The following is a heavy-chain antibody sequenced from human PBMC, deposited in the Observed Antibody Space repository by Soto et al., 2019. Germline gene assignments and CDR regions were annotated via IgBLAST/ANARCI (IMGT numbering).Heavy chain of an antibody. D-gene: IGHD5-12*01. V-gene: IGHV5-51*01. Sequence: LRDALRISCRGSGGSFTSDWIGWVLQCPGKELECVRIIYPGDSDTSYSPSLQGQVTNSADKSLSTAYLQWSSLKASATAMYYCARQLEMATTSQGCRGFDIWGQGTMVTVSS. CDR2: IYPGDSDT. J-gene: IGHJ3*02. CDR1: GGSFTSDW. CDR3: ARQLEMATTSQGCRGFDI.